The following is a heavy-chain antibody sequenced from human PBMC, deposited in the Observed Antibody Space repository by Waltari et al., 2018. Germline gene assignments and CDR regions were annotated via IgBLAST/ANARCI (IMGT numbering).Heavy chain of an antibody. J-gene: IGHJ6*02. CDR2: IYYSGST. CDR1: GCSISSYY. CDR3: ARDDSSSSFYGMDV. V-gene: IGHV4-59*01. D-gene: IGHD6-6*01. Sequence: QVQLQESGPGLVKPSETLSLTCTVSGCSISSYYCSCIRQPPGKGLEWIGFIYYSGSTNYNPALKSLVTISVDTSKNQFSLKLSSVTAADTAVYYCARDDSSSSFYGMDVWGQGTTVTVSS.